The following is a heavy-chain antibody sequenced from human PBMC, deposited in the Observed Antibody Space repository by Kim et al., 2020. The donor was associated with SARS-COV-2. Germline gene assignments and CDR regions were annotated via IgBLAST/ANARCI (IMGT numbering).Heavy chain of an antibody. Sequence: GGSLRLSCAASGFTFGDYAMHWVRQAPGKGLEWVSGISWNSGSIGYADSVKGRFTISRDNAKNSLYLQMNSLRAEDTALYYCAKDIGNNWNYADYWGQGTLVTVSS. V-gene: IGHV3-9*01. CDR2: ISWNSGSI. CDR1: GFTFGDYA. J-gene: IGHJ4*02. D-gene: IGHD1-1*01. CDR3: AKDIGNNWNYADY.